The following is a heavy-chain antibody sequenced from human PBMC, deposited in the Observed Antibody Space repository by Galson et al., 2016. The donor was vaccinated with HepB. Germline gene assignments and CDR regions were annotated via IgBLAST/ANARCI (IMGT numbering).Heavy chain of an antibody. CDR3: ARDPGHTYYYDSSGTYYDYQYGMDV. V-gene: IGHV4-4*02. D-gene: IGHD3-22*01. J-gene: IGHJ6*02. CDR2: IYHSGRT. CDR1: GGSINSKNW. Sequence: LSLTCAVSGGSINSKNWWTWVRQPPGKGLEWIGEIYHSGRTNYNPSLKSRVTISVDKSKNQFSLKLKSVTAADAAVYYCARDPGHTYYYDSSGTYYDYQYGMDVWGHGTTVTVSS.